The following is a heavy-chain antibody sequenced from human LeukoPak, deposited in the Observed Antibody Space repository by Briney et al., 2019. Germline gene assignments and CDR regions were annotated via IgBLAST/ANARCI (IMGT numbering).Heavy chain of an antibody. D-gene: IGHD5-24*01. V-gene: IGHV1-69*05. CDR3: ARDSEMATGFDY. J-gene: IGHJ4*02. CDR2: IIPIFGTA. Sequence: ASVKVSCKAPGGTFSSYAISWVRQAPGQGREWMGRIIPIFGTANYAQKFQGRVTITTDESTSTAYMELSSLRSEDTAVYYCARDSEMATGFDYWGQGTLVTVSS. CDR1: GGTFSSYA.